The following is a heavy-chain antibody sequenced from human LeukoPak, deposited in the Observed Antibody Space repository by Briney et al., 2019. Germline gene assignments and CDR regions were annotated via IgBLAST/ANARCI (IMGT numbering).Heavy chain of an antibody. CDR2: IRYDGSNK. D-gene: IGHD2-2*01. CDR3: AKVYSRSTSCYYFDY. CDR1: GFTFSSYG. J-gene: IGHJ4*02. Sequence: PGGSLRLSCAASGFTFSSYGMHWVRQAPGKGLEWVAFIRYDGSNKYYADSVKGRFTISRDNSKNTLYLQMNSLRAEDTAVYYCAKVYSRSTSCYYFDYWGQGTLVTVSS. V-gene: IGHV3-30*02.